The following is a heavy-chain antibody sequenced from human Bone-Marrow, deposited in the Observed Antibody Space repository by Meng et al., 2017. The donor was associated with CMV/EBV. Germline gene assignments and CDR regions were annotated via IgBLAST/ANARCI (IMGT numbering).Heavy chain of an antibody. CDR3: ARGNYYYYYGMDV. Sequence: GGSLRLSCAASGFTFSSYAMHWVRQAPGKGLEWVAVISYDGSNKYYADSVKGRFTISRDNSKKTLYLQMNSLSAEDTAVYYCARGNYYYYYGMDVWGQGTTVTVSS. D-gene: IGHD3-10*01. J-gene: IGHJ6*02. V-gene: IGHV3-30*04. CDR1: GFTFSSYA. CDR2: ISYDGSNK.